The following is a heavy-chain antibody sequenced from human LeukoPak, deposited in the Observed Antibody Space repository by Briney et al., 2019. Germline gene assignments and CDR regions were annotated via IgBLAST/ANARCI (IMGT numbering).Heavy chain of an antibody. J-gene: IGHJ4*02. Sequence: PGGSLRLSCVASGFDFNTYEMKWVRQAPGKGLEWVSHITSSGTSMVYADSVKGRFTISRDNAKNSLYLQMNSLRAEDTAVYYCAREGEWEPDYFDYWGQGTLVTVSS. D-gene: IGHD1-26*01. CDR3: AREGEWEPDYFDY. CDR2: ITSSGTSM. CDR1: GFDFNTYE. V-gene: IGHV3-48*03.